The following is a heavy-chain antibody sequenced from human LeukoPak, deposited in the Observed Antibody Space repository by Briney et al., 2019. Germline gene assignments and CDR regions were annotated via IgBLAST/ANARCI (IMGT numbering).Heavy chain of an antibody. J-gene: IGHJ6*02. CDR3: ARVWHYYDSSGYYYYYYGMDV. V-gene: IGHV4-59*12. CDR1: GGSISSYD. CDR2: IYYGGST. Sequence: SETLSLTCTVSGGSISSYDWSWIRQPPGKGLEWVGYIYYGGSTNYNPPLKSRVTISVDTSKNQFSLKLSSVTAADTAVYYCARVWHYYDSSGYYYYYYGMDVWGQGTTVTVSS. D-gene: IGHD3-22*01.